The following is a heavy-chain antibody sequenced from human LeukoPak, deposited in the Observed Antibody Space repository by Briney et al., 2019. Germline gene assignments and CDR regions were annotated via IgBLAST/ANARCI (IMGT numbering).Heavy chain of an antibody. Sequence: GGSLRLSCAASGFTFSSYSMNWVRQAPGKGLEWVSYISSGSTVLYTDSVKGRFTMSRDNAKNSLYLQMNSLRAEDTAVYYRARVYPRMVAYDYWGQGTLVTVSS. CDR3: ARVYPRMVAYDY. J-gene: IGHJ4*02. CDR1: GFTFSSYS. V-gene: IGHV3-48*04. D-gene: IGHD5-12*01. CDR2: ISSGSTV.